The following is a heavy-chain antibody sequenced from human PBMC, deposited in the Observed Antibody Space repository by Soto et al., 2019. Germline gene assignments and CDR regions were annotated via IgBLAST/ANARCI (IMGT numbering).Heavy chain of an antibody. V-gene: IGHV4-34*01. CDR2: INHSGST. Sequence: SETLSLTCAVYGGSFSGYYWSWIRQPPGKGLEWIGEINHSGSTNYNPSLKSRVTISVDTSRNQFSLKLSSVTAADTAVYYCARVGYCSGGSCPKQNFDYWGQGTLVTVSS. CDR1: GGSFSGYY. J-gene: IGHJ4*02. CDR3: ARVGYCSGGSCPKQNFDY. D-gene: IGHD2-15*01.